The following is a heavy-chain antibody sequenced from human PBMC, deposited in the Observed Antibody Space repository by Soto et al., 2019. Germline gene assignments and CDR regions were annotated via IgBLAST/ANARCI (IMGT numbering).Heavy chain of an antibody. CDR1: GFSLTTSGVG. Sequence: QITLKESGPTLVKPTQTLTLTCTFSGFSLTTSGVGVGWIRQPPGKALEWLAIIYWDDDKRYSPSRKSRLTITKYTSTHQVVLTMTNMDPADPATYFCAHRTTTVTWWFDPWGQGTLVTVSS. CDR2: IYWDDDK. J-gene: IGHJ5*02. V-gene: IGHV2-5*02. D-gene: IGHD4-17*01. CDR3: AHRTTTVTWWFDP.